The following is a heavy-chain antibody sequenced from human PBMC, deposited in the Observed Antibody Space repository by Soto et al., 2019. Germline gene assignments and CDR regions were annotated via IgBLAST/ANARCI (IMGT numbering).Heavy chain of an antibody. D-gene: IGHD5-18*01. Sequence: ASVKVSCKASGYTFTSYDINWVRQATGQGLEWMGWMNPNSGNTGFAQKFKGRVAMTRNTSISTAYMALSSLRSEDTAVYYCARGRSYGSPFDYWGQGTPVTVSS. V-gene: IGHV1-8*01. CDR2: MNPNSGNT. CDR3: ARGRSYGSPFDY. J-gene: IGHJ4*02. CDR1: GYTFTSYD.